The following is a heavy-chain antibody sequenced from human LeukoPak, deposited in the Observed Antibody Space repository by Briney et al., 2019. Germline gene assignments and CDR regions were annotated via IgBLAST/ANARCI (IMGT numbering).Heavy chain of an antibody. Sequence: ASVKVSCKASGGTFSTHAISWVRQAPGQGLEWMGGIIPIFGTANYAQKFQGRVTITADESTSTAYMELSSLRSEDTAVYYCARVGGDFWSGYYDYWGQGTLVTVSS. CDR1: GGTFSTHA. V-gene: IGHV1-69*13. J-gene: IGHJ4*02. D-gene: IGHD3-3*01. CDR3: ARVGGDFWSGYYDY. CDR2: IIPIFGTA.